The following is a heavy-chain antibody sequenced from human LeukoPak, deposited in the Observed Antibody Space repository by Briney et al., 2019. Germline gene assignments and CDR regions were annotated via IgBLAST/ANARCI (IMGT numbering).Heavy chain of an antibody. CDR3: ERGGLVAATPYYFDY. CDR2: IYTSGST. Sequence: SETLSLTCTVSGGSISSYYWSWIRQPAGKGLEWIGRIYTSGSTNYNPSLKSRVTMSVDTSKNQFSLKLSSVTAADTAVYYCERGGLVAATPYYFDYWGQGTLVTVSS. D-gene: IGHD2-15*01. CDR1: GGSISSYY. V-gene: IGHV4-4*07. J-gene: IGHJ4*02.